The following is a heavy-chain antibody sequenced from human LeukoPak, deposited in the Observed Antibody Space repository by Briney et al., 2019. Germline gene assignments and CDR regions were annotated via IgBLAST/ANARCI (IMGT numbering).Heavy chain of an antibody. CDR3: AKGHTYGLGESYLDF. CDR2: ISWNSGSI. Sequence: PGGSLRLSCEASGYTFDDYAMHWVRQAPGKGLEWVSAISWNSGSIGYADSVKGRFTISRDNGKNSLYLQMNSLRTKDTALYYCAKGHTYGLGESYLDFWGQGTLVSVSS. D-gene: IGHD5-18*01. J-gene: IGHJ4*02. V-gene: IGHV3-9*01. CDR1: GYTFDDYA.